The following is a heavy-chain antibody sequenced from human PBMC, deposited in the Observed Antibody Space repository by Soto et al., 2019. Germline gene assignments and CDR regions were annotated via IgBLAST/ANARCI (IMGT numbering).Heavy chain of an antibody. CDR2: ISGSGGST. D-gene: IGHD3-9*01. J-gene: IGHJ6*02. CDR3: AKNVWGITIFGGMDV. CDR1: GFTFSSYA. Sequence: PGGSLRLSCAASGFTFSSYAMSWVRQAPGKGLEWVSAISGSGGSTYYADYEKGRFTISRENSKKTLYLQINSQKAENTTENYCAKNVWGITIFGGMDVWGQGTTVTVSS. V-gene: IGHV3-23*01.